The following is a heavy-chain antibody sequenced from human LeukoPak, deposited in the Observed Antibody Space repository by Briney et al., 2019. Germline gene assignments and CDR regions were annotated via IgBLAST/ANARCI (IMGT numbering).Heavy chain of an antibody. CDR2: INHSGST. CDR1: GGSFSGYY. D-gene: IGHD6-13*01. CDR3: VTSIALAGWGAFDV. Sequence: SETLSLTCAVYGGSFSGYYWSWIRQPPGKGLEWIGEINHSGSTNYNPSLKSQVTISVDTSKNQFSLKLNSVTVADTAVYYCVTSIALAGWGAFDVWGQGTMVTVSS. J-gene: IGHJ3*01. V-gene: IGHV4-34*01.